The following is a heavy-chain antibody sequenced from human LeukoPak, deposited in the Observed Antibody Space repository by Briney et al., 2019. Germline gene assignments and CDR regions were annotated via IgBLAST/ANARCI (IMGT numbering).Heavy chain of an antibody. V-gene: IGHV3-53*01. CDR1: GFTVSSNY. CDR2: IYSGGST. Sequence: GGSLRLSYAASGFTVSSNYMSWVRQAPGKGLEWVSVIYSGGSTYYADSVKGRFTISRDNSKNTLYLQMNSLRAEDTAVYYCARDLGSSFLDYWGQGTLVTVSS. J-gene: IGHJ4*02. D-gene: IGHD6-13*01. CDR3: ARDLGSSFLDY.